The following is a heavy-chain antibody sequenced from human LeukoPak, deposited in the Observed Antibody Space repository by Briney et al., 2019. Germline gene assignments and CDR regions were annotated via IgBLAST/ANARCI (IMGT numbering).Heavy chain of an antibody. Sequence: GGSLRPSCAASGFTFSSYSMNWVRQAPGKGLEWVSSISSSSSYIYYADSVKGRFTISRDNAKNSLYLQMNSLRAEDTAVYYCARGRRDGYNYEFDYWGQGTLVTVSS. CDR2: ISSSSSYI. J-gene: IGHJ4*02. D-gene: IGHD5-24*01. V-gene: IGHV3-21*01. CDR3: ARGRRDGYNYEFDY. CDR1: GFTFSSYS.